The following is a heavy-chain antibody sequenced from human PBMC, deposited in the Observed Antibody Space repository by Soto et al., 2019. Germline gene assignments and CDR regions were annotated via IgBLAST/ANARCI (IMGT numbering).Heavy chain of an antibody. D-gene: IGHD6-25*01. CDR3: TREAGWQRMVPYD. J-gene: IGHJ4*02. CDR1: GYTFTSYG. CDR2: ISAFNGDT. V-gene: IGHV1-18*04. Sequence: QVQLVQSGNEVKKPGASVNVSCKAFGYTFTSYGFSWVRQVPGQGLEWLGWISAFNGDTHYAQTMKGRPTVTTDTSTTTVHMELRSLTPADTAVYYCTREAGWQRMVPYDWGQGTLVTVS.